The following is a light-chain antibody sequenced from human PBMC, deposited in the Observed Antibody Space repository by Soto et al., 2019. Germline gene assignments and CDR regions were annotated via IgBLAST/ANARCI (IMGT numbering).Light chain of an antibody. CDR3: QRYGSPPWA. CDR2: AAS. CDR1: QSVGSNF. Sequence: IVLTQSPGTLSLSPGERATLSCRASQSVGSNFLAWYQQKRGQAPRILIYAASNRASGIPDRFSGSGSGSALSFSISSLEAEDCAVYYCQRYGSPPWAFGQVTRVEI. J-gene: IGKJ1*01. V-gene: IGKV3-20*01.